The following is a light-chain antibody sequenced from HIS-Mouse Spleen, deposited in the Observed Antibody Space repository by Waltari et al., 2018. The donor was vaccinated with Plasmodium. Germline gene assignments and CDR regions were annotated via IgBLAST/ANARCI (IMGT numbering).Light chain of an antibody. CDR1: QSVSSY. V-gene: IGKV3-11*01. CDR2: DAS. CDR3: QQRSNWPPT. Sequence: EIVLTQSPATLSLSPGERANLSCRASQSVSSYLAWYQQKPGQAPRLLIYDASNRATGIPARFSGSGSGTDFTLTISSLEPEDFAVYYCQQRSNWPPTFGQGKRLEIK. J-gene: IGKJ5*01.